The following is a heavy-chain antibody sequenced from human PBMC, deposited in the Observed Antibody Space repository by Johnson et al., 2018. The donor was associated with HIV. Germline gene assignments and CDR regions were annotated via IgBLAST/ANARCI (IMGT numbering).Heavy chain of an antibody. Sequence: VQLVESGGGLVQPGGSLRLSCAASGFTFINYAMSWVRQAPGQGLEWVSSIGGSGTNTYYADSVKGRFTIARDNSKNTLYLQMHSLRAEDTAIYYCASPQGIAAHAFDIWGQGTMVTVSS. CDR3: ASPQGIAAHAFDI. CDR1: GFTFINYA. D-gene: IGHD6-13*01. V-gene: IGHV3-23*04. CDR2: IGGSGTNT. J-gene: IGHJ3*02.